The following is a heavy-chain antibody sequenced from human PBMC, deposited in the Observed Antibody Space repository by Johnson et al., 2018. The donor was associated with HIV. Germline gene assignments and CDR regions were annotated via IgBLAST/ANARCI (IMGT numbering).Heavy chain of an antibody. D-gene: IGHD6-13*01. CDR3: ARDQIAAAGAFDI. CDR1: GFTFSSYG. CDR2: IYSGGST. V-gene: IGHV3-NL1*01. J-gene: IGHJ3*02. Sequence: QVQLVESGGGVVQPGRSLRLSCAASGFTFSSYGMHWVRQAPGKGLEWVAAIYSGGSTYSADHVKGRFTISRDNSKNTLYLQMNSLRAEDTAVYYCARDQIAAAGAFDIWGQGTMVTVSS.